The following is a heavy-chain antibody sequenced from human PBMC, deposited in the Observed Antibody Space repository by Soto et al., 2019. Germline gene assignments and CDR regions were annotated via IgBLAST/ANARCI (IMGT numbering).Heavy chain of an antibody. CDR1: GFTFTNSA. Sequence: QMQAAQSGPEVKKPGTSVKVSCKTSGFTFTNSAIHWVRQARGQGLEWMGRIVVGSGSTDYSQKFQKRVTLSRDMSTSTAYRELASLRPDDTAVYYCSAEVVGRGLVWGLGTLVIVSS. CDR2: IVVGSGST. CDR3: SAEVVGRGLV. J-gene: IGHJ4*02. D-gene: IGHD1-26*01. V-gene: IGHV1-58*02.